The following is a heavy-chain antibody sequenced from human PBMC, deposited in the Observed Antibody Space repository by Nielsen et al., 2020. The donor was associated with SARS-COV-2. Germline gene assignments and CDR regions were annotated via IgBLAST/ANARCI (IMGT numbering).Heavy chain of an antibody. V-gene: IGHV3-23*01. CDR3: AKAGSHSYFDH. CDR1: GFTFSNFA. Sequence: GESLKISCAASGFTFSNFAMSWVRQAPGKGLEWVSTISGGGGSTYYADSVKGRLTISRDNSKNTLYLQMNSLRAEDTAVYYCAKAGSHSYFDHWGQGTLVTVSS. CDR2: ISGGGGST. J-gene: IGHJ4*02. D-gene: IGHD1-26*01.